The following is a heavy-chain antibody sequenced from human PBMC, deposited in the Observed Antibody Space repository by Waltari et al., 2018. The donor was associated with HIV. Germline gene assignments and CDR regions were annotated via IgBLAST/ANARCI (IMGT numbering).Heavy chain of an antibody. V-gene: IGHV4-39*02. Sequence: QPRLQESGPGLVKTSETLSLTSPVSGDSSTRHSDCWGRIRQFPGGGLEWVGTFSFTGGHDFNPGLKSCVIICVDPSKRSVSLRLNSVTVADTGVYYCARSGVEFDSTWYRGVFDLWGRGARVTVFS. CDR3: ARSGVEFDSTWYRGVFDL. D-gene: IGHD3-10*01. CDR2: FSFTGGH. CDR1: GDSSTRHSDC. J-gene: IGHJ3*01.